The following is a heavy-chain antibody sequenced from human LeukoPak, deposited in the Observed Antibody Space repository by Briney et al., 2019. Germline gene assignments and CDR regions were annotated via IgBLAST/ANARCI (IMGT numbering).Heavy chain of an antibody. Sequence: ASVKVSCKASGYTFTGYYMHWVRQAPGQGLEWMGWINPNSGGTNYAQKLQGRVTMTTDTSTSTAYMELRSLRSDDTAVYYCARDYYDSSGYDLNAFDIWGQGTMVTVSS. CDR3: ARDYYDSSGYDLNAFDI. CDR2: INPNSGGT. D-gene: IGHD3-22*01. CDR1: GYTFTGYY. V-gene: IGHV1-2*02. J-gene: IGHJ3*02.